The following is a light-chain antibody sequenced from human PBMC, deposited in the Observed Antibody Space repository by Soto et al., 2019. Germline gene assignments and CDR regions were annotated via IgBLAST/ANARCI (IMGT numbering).Light chain of an antibody. CDR1: SSNIGAGYD. J-gene: IGLJ1*01. V-gene: IGLV1-40*01. Sequence: QSVLTQPPSVSGAPGQRVTISCTGSSSNIGAGYDVHWYQQLPGTDPKLLIYGNSNRPSGVPDRFSGSKSGTSASLAITGLQAEDEAYYYCQSYDGSLSYVFGTGTKLTVL. CDR3: QSYDGSLSYV. CDR2: GNS.